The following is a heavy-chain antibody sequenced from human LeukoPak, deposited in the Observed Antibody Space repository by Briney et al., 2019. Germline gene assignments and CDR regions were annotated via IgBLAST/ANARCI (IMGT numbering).Heavy chain of an antibody. V-gene: IGHV3-23*01. J-gene: IGHJ4*02. CDR1: GFTFSSYA. Sequence: GGSLRLSCAASGFTFSSYAMSWVRQAPGKGLEWVSAISGSGGSTYYADSVKGRFTISRDNSKNTLYLQMNSLRAEDTAVYYCAKRAPDCSSTSCYFVSFDYWGRGTLVTVSS. CDR3: AKRAPDCSSTSCYFVSFDY. CDR2: ISGSGGST. D-gene: IGHD2-2*01.